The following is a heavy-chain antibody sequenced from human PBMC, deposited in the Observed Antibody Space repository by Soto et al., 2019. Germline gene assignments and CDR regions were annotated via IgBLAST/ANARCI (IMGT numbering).Heavy chain of an antibody. V-gene: IGHV1-69*02. D-gene: IGHD3-10*01. CDR2: IIPILGIA. Sequence: QVQLVQSGAEVKKPGSSVKVSCKASGGTFSSYTISWVRQAPGQGLEWMGRIIPILGIANYAQKFQGRVTITADKSTSTAYMELSSLRSEDTAVYYCARVGDYYASGSYSRFDPWGQGTLVTVSS. CDR1: GGTFSSYT. CDR3: ARVGDYYASGSYSRFDP. J-gene: IGHJ5*02.